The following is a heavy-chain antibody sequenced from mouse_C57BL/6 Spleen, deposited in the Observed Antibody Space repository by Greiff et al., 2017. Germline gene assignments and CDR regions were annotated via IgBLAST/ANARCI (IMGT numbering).Heavy chain of an antibody. D-gene: IGHD1-1*01. CDR1: GYTFTSYW. J-gene: IGHJ2*01. CDR2: IDPSDSYT. V-gene: IGHV1-59*01. CDR3: ARWDLLDY. Sequence: QVQLQQPGAELVRPGTSVKLSCKASGYTFTSYWMHWVKQRPGQGLEWIGVIDPSDSYTNYNQKFKGKATLTVDTSSSTAYMQLSSLTSEDSAVYYCARWDLLDYWGQGTTLTVSS.